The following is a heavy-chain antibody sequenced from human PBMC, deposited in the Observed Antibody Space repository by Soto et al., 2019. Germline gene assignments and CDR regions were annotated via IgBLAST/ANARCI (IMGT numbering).Heavy chain of an antibody. Sequence: QVQLVQSGAEVKKPGASVKVSCKASGYTFTRDQIHWVRQAPGQGLEWMGMIDPSGGKTNYAQKFQGRVTMTRDTSTSTGYMALSRLRSEDTAIYFCGRVMRSLLSITALDTWGQGTLVTVSS. CDR2: IDPSGGKT. J-gene: IGHJ5*02. V-gene: IGHV1-46*01. CDR1: GYTFTRDQ. D-gene: IGHD3-10*01. CDR3: GRVMRSLLSITALDT.